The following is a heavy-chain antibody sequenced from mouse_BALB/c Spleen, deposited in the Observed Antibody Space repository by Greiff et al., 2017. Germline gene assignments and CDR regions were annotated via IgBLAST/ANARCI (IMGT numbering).Heavy chain of an antibody. CDR1: GYTFTDYA. V-gene: IGHV1S137*01. Sequence: QVQLKQSGAELVRPGVSVKISCKGSGYTFTDYAMHWVQQSHAKSLEWIGVISTYYGDASYNQKFKGKDTMTVDKSSSTAYMELARLTSEDSAIYYCAGSDGSSSFDYWGQGTTLTVSS. J-gene: IGHJ2*01. CDR2: ISTYYGDA. D-gene: IGHD1-1*01. CDR3: AGSDGSSSFDY.